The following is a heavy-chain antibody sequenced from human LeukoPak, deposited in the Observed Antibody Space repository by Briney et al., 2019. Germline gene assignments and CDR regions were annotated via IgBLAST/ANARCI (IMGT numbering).Heavy chain of an antibody. CDR1: GGSISSGGYY. CDR3: ASSRGDLAAAAFDY. V-gene: IGHV4-31*03. J-gene: IGHJ4*02. CDR2: IYYSGST. D-gene: IGHD6-13*01. Sequence: SQTLSLTCTVSGGSISSGGYYWSWIRQHPGKGLEWLGYIYYSGSTYYNPSLKSRVTISVDTSKNQFSLKLSSVTAADTAVYYCASSRGDLAAAAFDYWGQGTLVTVSS.